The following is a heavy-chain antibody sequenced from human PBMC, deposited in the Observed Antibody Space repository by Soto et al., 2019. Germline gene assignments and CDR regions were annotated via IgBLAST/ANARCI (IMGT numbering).Heavy chain of an antibody. CDR1: GYTCTSYD. V-gene: IGHV1-8*01. CDR3: ARDLSGRSGRPLYGMDV. CDR2: MNPNSGNT. Sequence: ASLKVSCNASGYTCTSYDINWVLQATGQGLEWMGWMNPNSGNTGYAQKFQGRVTMIRNTSISTAYMELSSLRSEDTAVYYCARDLSGRSGRPLYGMDVWGQGTTVTVSS. J-gene: IGHJ6*02. D-gene: IGHD6-19*01.